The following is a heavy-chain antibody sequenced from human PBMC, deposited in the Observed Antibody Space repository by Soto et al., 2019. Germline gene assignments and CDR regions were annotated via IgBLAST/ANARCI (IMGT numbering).Heavy chain of an antibody. CDR3: ARGNTAPDDY. CDR2: INAGNGNT. V-gene: IGHV1-3*01. J-gene: IGHJ4*02. Sequence: ASVKVSCKASGYTFTSYAMHWVRQAPGQRPEWMGWINAGNGNTKYSQKFQDRVTFTRDTSASTIYMEMSSLRSEDTAVYYCARGNTAPDDYWGQGNLVTVSS. CDR1: GYTFTSYA.